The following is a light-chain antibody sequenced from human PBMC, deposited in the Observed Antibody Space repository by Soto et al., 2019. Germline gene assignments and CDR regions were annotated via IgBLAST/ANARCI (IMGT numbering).Light chain of an antibody. CDR3: QQTYNTPYT. V-gene: IGKV1-39*01. Sequence: IHMTQSPSSLSASVGDRVTITCRASQRITTCLNWYQQKPGEAPKLLISTSGTLQRGVPSRFIGSGSGTDFTLTITGLQRADFATYFCQQTYNTPYTFGQGTKLEIK. CDR2: TSG. CDR1: QRITTC. J-gene: IGKJ2*01.